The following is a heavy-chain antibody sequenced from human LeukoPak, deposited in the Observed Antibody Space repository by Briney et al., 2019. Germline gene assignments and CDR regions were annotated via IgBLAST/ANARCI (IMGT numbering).Heavy chain of an antibody. D-gene: IGHD2/OR15-2a*01. CDR2: IYYSGST. CDR3: ARDRSPYFGMDV. Sequence: SETLSLTCTVSGGSTSSYYWSWIRQPPGKGLEWIGYIYYSGSTNYNPSLKSRVTISVDTSKNQFSLKLSSVTAADTAVYYCARDRSPYFGMDVWGQGTTVTVSS. CDR1: GGSTSSYY. J-gene: IGHJ6*02. V-gene: IGHV4-59*01.